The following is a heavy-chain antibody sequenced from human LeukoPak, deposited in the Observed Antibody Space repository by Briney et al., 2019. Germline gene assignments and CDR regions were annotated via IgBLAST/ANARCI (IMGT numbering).Heavy chain of an antibody. CDR3: ARDPVLWFGELHLFDY. D-gene: IGHD3-10*01. V-gene: IGHV3-7*01. Sequence: GGSLRLSCAASGFTFSSYWMSWVRQAPGKGLEWVADIKQDGSEKYYVDSVKGRFTISRDNAKNSLYLQMNSLRAEATAVYYCARDPVLWFGELHLFDYWGQGTLVTVSS. CDR1: GFTFSSYW. J-gene: IGHJ4*02. CDR2: IKQDGSEK.